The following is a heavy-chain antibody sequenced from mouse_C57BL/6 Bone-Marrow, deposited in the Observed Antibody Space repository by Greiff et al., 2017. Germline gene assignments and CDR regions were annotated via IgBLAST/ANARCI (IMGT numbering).Heavy chain of an antibody. CDR3: ARERLTVDPWFAY. Sequence: VQLQQSGAELVMPGASVKLSCKASGYTFTSYWMHWVKQRPGQGLEWIGEIDPSDSYTNYNQQFKGKSTLTVDKSSSTAYMQLSSLTSEDSAVYYCARERLTVDPWFAYWGQGTLVTVSA. CDR2: IDPSDSYT. J-gene: IGHJ3*01. V-gene: IGHV1-69*01. CDR1: GYTFTSYW. D-gene: IGHD1-1*01.